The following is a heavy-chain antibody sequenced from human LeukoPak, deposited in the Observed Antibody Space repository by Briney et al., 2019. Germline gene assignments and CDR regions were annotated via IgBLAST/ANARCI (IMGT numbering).Heavy chain of an antibody. CDR2: IYHSGST. CDR3: AREGRAAMVRYYFDY. V-gene: IGHV4-30-2*01. CDR1: GGSISSGGYS. J-gene: IGHJ4*02. D-gene: IGHD5-18*01. Sequence: PSETLSLTCAVSGGSISSGGYSWSWIRQPPGKGLEWIGYIYHSGSTYYNPSLKSRVTISVDRSKNQFSLKLSSVTAADTAVYYCAREGRAAMVRYYFDYWGQGTLVTVSS.